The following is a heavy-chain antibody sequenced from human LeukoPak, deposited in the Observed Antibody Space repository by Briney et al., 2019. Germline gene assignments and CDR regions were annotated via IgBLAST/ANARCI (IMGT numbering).Heavy chain of an antibody. CDR3: ARLLYCSSTSCLYYFDY. Sequence: PSETLSLTCTVSGGSISSSSYYWGWIRQPPGKGLEWIGSIYYSGSTYYNPSLKSRVTISVDTSKNQFSLKLSCVTAADTAVYYCARLLYCSSTSCLYYFDYWGQGTLVTVSS. D-gene: IGHD2-2*01. V-gene: IGHV4-39*01. CDR1: GGSISSSSYY. CDR2: IYYSGST. J-gene: IGHJ4*02.